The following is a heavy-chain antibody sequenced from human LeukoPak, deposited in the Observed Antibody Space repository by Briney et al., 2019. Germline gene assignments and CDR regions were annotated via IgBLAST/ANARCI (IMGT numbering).Heavy chain of an antibody. J-gene: IGHJ6*02. Sequence: SETLSLTCAVSGASISSGGYSWSWIRQPPGKGLEWIGYIYHSGTTYYNPSLKSRVTISVDTSKNQFSLKLSSVTAADTAVYYCARGIGKNDGEVDVWGQGTTVTVSS. CDR3: ARGIGKNDGEVDV. V-gene: IGHV4-30-2*01. CDR2: IYHSGTT. CDR1: GASISSGGYS. D-gene: IGHD3-10*01.